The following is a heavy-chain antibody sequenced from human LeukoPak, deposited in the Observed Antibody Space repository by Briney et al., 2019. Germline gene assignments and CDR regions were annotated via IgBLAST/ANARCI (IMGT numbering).Heavy chain of an antibody. CDR1: GGSISSSSPY. CDR2: IIYVVTT. D-gene: IGHD3-10*01. CDR3: VRYVVYGSGIYYFDY. Sequence: PSGTLSLTCTVSGGSISSSSPYWSWIRQPPGKGLGWMSRIIYVVTTNYHPSLKSRATISVDTSKNQFSLKLSSVTAADTAVFYCVRYVVYGSGIYYFDYWGQGTMVTVSS. V-gene: IGHV4-39*01. J-gene: IGHJ4*02.